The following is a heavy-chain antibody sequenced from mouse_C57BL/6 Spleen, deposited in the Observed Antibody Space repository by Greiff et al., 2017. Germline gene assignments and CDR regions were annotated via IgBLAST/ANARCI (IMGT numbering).Heavy chain of an antibody. V-gene: IGHV1-15*01. CDR3: TRHYYGSSSYAMDY. Sequence: QVQLQQSGAELVRPGASVTLSCKASGYTFTDYEMHWVKQTPVHGLEWIGAIDPETGGTAYNQKFKGKAILTADKSSSTAYMALRSLTSEDSAVYYCTRHYYGSSSYAMDYWGQGTSVTVSS. D-gene: IGHD1-1*01. CDR2: IDPETGGT. J-gene: IGHJ4*01. CDR1: GYTFTDYE.